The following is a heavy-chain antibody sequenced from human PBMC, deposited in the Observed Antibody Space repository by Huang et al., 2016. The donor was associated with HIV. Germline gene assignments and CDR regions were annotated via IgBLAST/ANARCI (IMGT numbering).Heavy chain of an antibody. V-gene: IGHV3-30-3*01. CDR1: GFTFENYA. J-gene: IGHJ4*02. CDR2: RSYDESNK. Sequence: QVQLVESGGGVVQPGRSLRLSCLASGFTFENYAMHWVHQAPGKGLEWVAVRSYDESNKAYADSVKGRFTISRDNFKNTFYLEMNSLRVEDTAVYYCATGYCSGGSCPLDYWGQGTLVTVYS. D-gene: IGHD2-15*01. CDR3: ATGYCSGGSCPLDY.